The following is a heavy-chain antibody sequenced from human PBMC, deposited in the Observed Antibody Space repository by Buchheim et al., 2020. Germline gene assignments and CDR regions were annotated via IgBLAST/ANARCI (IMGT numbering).Heavy chain of an antibody. V-gene: IGHV4-38-2*01. J-gene: IGHJ3*02. CDR2: IYHGGST. CDR3: ARQATICVSIFGVVIERCAFNI. D-gene: IGHD3-3*01. Sequence: VQLVESGGGLVKPGGSLRLSCAASGLTFSYAWMSWVRQAPGKGLEWIGSIYHGGSTYYNPSLKSRVTISVDTSKNQFSLNLSSVTAAATAVYYCARQATICVSIFGVVIERCAFNIWGQET. CDR1: GLTFSYA.